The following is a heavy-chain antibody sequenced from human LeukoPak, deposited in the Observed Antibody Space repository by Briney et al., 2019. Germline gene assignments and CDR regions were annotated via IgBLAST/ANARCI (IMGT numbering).Heavy chain of an antibody. Sequence: GGSLRLSSAASGFTFSSYAMHWVRQAPGKGLEWEAVISYDGSNKYYADSVKGRFTNSRDNSKNTLYLQMNSLRAEDTAEYYCARLIVVEPAASSPHDYWRQGTLVTVSS. J-gene: IGHJ4*02. CDR3: ARLIVVEPAASSPHDY. V-gene: IGHV3-30-3*01. CDR2: ISYDGSNK. D-gene: IGHD2-2*01. CDR1: GFTFSSYA.